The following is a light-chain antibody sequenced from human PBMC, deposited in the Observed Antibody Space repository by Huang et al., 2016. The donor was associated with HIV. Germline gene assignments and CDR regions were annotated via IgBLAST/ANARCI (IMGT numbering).Light chain of an antibody. CDR2: GAS. CDR3: QQYNDWPPWT. V-gene: IGKV3-15*01. CDR1: QSVYSN. Sequence: EKVMTQSPATLSVSPGERATLSCRASQSVYSNLAWYQQKPGQAPRLLVFGASTRATDIPARVSGSGSGTEFSLTINSLQSEDFAVYYCQQYNDWPPWTFGQGTKVEIK. J-gene: IGKJ1*01.